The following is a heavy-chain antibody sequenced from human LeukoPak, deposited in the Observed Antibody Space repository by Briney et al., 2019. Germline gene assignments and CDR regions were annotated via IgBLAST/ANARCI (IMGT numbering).Heavy chain of an antibody. CDR3: SRLVGATYFDY. CDR2: INTRSSNI. Sequence: GGSLRLSCAASGFIFSDYGMGWVRQAPGKGLEWVSSINTRSSNIYYADSMKGRFTISRQTSKNTLYLQMNGLRAEDTAVYYCSRLVGATYFDYWGQGTLVTVSS. D-gene: IGHD1-26*01. J-gene: IGHJ4*02. V-gene: IGHV3-21*04. CDR1: GFIFSDYG.